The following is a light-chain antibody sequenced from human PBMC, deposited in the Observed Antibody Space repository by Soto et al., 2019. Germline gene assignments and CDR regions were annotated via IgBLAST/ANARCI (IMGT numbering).Light chain of an antibody. CDR2: GAS. CDR3: QQYGSSPPFT. V-gene: IGKV3-20*01. CDR1: QRVSSSY. J-gene: IGKJ1*01. Sequence: ELVLTQSQGTLSLSPGERATLSCRASQRVSSSYLAWYQQKPGQAPRLLIYGASSRATGIPDRFGGSGSGTDFTLTISRLEPEDFAVYYCQQYGSSPPFTFGQGTKVDIK.